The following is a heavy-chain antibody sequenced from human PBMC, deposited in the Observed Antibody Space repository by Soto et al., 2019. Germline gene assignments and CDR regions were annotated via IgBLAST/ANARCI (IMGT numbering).Heavy chain of an antibody. J-gene: IGHJ6*03. D-gene: IGHD6-6*01. V-gene: IGHV3-53*05. Sequence: GGSLRLSCAASGFTVSSNYMSWVRQAPGKGLEWVSVVFSGGTTNYADSVKGRFTISRDNSKNTLYLQMNSLRTEDTAVYYCARGGYSSSRTYYYYMDVWGSGTTVTVSS. CDR1: GFTVSSNY. CDR2: VFSGGTT. CDR3: ARGGYSSSRTYYYYMDV.